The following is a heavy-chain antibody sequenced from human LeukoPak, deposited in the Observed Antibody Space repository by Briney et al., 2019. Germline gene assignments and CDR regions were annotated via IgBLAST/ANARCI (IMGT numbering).Heavy chain of an antibody. J-gene: IGHJ4*02. CDR2: ISSSGSTI. V-gene: IGHV3-11*04. CDR3: AREFSYDYVWGSYRFLDY. D-gene: IGHD3-16*02. Sequence: NPGGSLRLSCAASGFTFSDYYMSWIRQAPGKGLEWVSYISSSGSTIYHADSVKGRFTISRDNAKNSLYLQMNSLRAEDTAVYYCAREFSYDYVWGSYRFLDYWGQGTLVTVSS. CDR1: GFTFSDYY.